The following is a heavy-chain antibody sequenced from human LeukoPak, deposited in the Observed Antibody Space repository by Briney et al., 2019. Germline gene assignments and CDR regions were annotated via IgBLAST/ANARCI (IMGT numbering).Heavy chain of an antibody. CDR1: GYTFTGYY. CDR3: AREVTYYYDSSGYHYDAFDI. CDR2: INPNSGGT. D-gene: IGHD3-22*01. V-gene: IGHV1-2*02. Sequence: ASVKVSCKASGYTFTGYYMHWVRQAPGQGLEWMGWINPNSGGTNYAKKFQGRVTMTRDTSISTAYMELSRLRSDDTAVYYCAREVTYYYDSSGYHYDAFDIWSQGTMVTVSS. J-gene: IGHJ3*02.